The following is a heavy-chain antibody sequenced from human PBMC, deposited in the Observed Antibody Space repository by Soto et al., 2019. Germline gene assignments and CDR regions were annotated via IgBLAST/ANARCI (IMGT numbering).Heavy chain of an antibody. J-gene: IGHJ6*03. CDR3: ARHYGYYSHYMDV. CDR2: IYYSGSP. Sequence: SXTLSLTGTVSGDSISNNNFYWGLIRQPPGNGLEWIGSIYYSGSPYYNPSLKSRVTISVDTSNNQLSLKLSSVHAADTAVYYCARHYGYYSHYMDVWTKGTTVTVSS. D-gene: IGHD3-10*01. V-gene: IGHV4-39*01. CDR1: GDSISNNNFY.